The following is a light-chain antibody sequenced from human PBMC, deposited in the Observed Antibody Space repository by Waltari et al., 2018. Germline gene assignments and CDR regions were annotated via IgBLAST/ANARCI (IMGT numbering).Light chain of an antibody. CDR1: PSHLGNNY. CDR2: EDS. V-gene: IGLV1-51*02. CDR3: GTWDSSLSGAV. J-gene: IGLJ7*01. Sequence: QSVLTPPPSASAAPGQGVTIPCPGGPSHLGNNYVPWYRQFPGTAPKLLIYEDSERPSGVPGRFSGSKSGTSATLDITGLQAGDEADYYCGTWDSSLSGAVFGGGTHLTVL.